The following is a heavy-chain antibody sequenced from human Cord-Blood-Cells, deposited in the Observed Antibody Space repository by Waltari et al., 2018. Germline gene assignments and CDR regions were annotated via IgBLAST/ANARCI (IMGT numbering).Heavy chain of an antibody. CDR3: ARHGSSSLYDAFDI. CDR2: IYPGDSDT. D-gene: IGHD6-6*01. J-gene: IGHJ3*02. Sequence: EVQLVQSGAAVKKPGESLKISCKGSGTSFTSYLIGRARPMPGKGLEWMGIIYPGDSDTRYSPSFQGQVTISADKSISTAYLQWSSLKASDTAMYYCARHGSSSLYDAFDIWGQGTMVTVSS. V-gene: IGHV5-51*01. CDR1: GTSFTSYL.